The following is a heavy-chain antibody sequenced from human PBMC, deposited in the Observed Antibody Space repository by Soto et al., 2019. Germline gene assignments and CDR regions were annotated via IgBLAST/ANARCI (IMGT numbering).Heavy chain of an antibody. J-gene: IGHJ6*01. Sequence: QVQLVESGGGVVQPGRSLRLSCAASGFTFSSYGMHWVRQAPGKGLEWVAVIWYDGSNKYYADSVKGRFTISRDNSKNTLYLQMNSLRAEDTAVYYCAREDCSGGSCYTLEGGYYYGMDVW. CDR3: AREDCSGGSCYTLEGGYYYGMDV. CDR1: GFTFSSYG. CDR2: IWYDGSNK. D-gene: IGHD2-15*01. V-gene: IGHV3-33*01.